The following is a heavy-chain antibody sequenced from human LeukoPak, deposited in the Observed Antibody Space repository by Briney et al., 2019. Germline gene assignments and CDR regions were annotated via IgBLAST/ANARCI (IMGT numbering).Heavy chain of an antibody. Sequence: PGGTLTLSCEASGFTFSRYWMRWVRQALGTGLHSVSAIYCGGSTYYADSGKGRFTISRDNSKNTLYLQINSLRAEDTAVYYCARGVYCSSTSCYGGGFDYWGHGTLVTVAS. D-gene: IGHD2-2*01. J-gene: IGHJ4*01. CDR1: GFTFSRYW. CDR2: IYCGGST. V-gene: IGHV3-66*01. CDR3: ARGVYCSSTSCYGGGFDY.